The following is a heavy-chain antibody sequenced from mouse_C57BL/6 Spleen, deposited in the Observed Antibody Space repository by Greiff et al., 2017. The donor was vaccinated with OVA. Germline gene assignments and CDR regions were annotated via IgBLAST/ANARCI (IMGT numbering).Heavy chain of an antibody. D-gene: IGHD2-2*01. J-gene: IGHJ2*01. Sequence: EVHLVESGGGLVKPGGSLKLSCAASGFTFSDYGMHWVRQAPEKGLEWVAYISSGSSTIYYADTVKGRFTISRDNAKNTLFLQMTSLRSEDTAMYYCARGGLYYGYDDGLGYWGQGTTLTVSS. CDR2: ISSGSSTI. CDR3: ARGGLYYGYDDGLGY. CDR1: GFTFSDYG. V-gene: IGHV5-17*01.